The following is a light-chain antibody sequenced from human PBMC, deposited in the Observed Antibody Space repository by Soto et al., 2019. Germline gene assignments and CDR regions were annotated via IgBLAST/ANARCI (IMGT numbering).Light chain of an antibody. J-gene: IGKJ1*01. Sequence: DIVMTQSPLSLPVTPGEPASISCRSSQSLLQSNGYNYLDWYLQKPGQSPQLLIYLGSNRASGVXHXXSASGSGTAFTLNIRRVEAEDVGVYYCMQALQPPWKFGQGTKVEIK. CDR2: LGS. CDR1: QSLLQSNGYNY. CDR3: MQALQPPWK. V-gene: IGKV2-28*01.